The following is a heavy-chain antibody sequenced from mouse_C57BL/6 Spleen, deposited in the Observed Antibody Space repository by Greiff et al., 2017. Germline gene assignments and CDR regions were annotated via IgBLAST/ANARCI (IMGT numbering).Heavy chain of an antibody. CDR2: IHPNSGST. D-gene: IGHD1-1*01. CDR1: GYTFTSYW. J-gene: IGHJ1*03. V-gene: IGHV1-64*01. Sequence: QVQLQQPGAELVKPGASVKLSCKASGYTFTSYWMHWVKQRPGQGLEWIGMIHPNSGSTNYNEKLKSKATLTVDKSSSTAYMQLSSLTSEDSAVYDCARSLITTVVYWYFDVWGTGTTVTVSS. CDR3: ARSLITTVVYWYFDV.